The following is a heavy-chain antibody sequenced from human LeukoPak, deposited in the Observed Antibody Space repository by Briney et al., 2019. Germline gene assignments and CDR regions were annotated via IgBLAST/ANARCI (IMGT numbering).Heavy chain of an antibody. Sequence: SETLSLTCTESGGSISSYYWSWIRQPAGKGLEWIGRIYTSGSTNYNPSLKSRVTMSVDTSKNQFSLKLSSVTAADTAVYYCARDSGDGYNSVNDYWGQGTLVTVSS. CDR3: ARDSGDGYNSVNDY. V-gene: IGHV4-4*07. J-gene: IGHJ4*02. CDR1: GGSISSYY. D-gene: IGHD5-24*01. CDR2: IYTSGST.